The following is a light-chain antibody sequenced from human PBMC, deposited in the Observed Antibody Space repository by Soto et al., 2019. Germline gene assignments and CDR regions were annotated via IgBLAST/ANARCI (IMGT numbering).Light chain of an antibody. Sequence: DIQVTQSPSSLSGSVGDGGSITCRASQTISSWLAWYQQKPGEAPKLLIYKASTLKSGVTSRFSGSGSGTDSTLTISSLKNDDFATYYCQHYNRASEVFGQGTKV. V-gene: IGKV1-5*03. J-gene: IGKJ1*01. CDR3: QHYNRASEV. CDR1: QTISSW. CDR2: KAS.